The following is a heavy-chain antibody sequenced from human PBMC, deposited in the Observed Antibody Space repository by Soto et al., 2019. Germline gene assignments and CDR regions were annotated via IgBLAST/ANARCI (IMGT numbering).Heavy chain of an antibody. CDR3: ARVSHSYGSQSLDY. CDR2: IYYSGST. V-gene: IGHV4-30-4*01. CDR1: GGSISSGDYY. D-gene: IGHD5-18*01. Sequence: SETLSLTCTVSGGSISSGDYYWSWIRQPPGKGLEWIGYIYYSGSTYYNPSLKSRVTISVDTSKNQFSLKLSSVTAADTAVYYCARVSHSYGSQSLDYWGQGTLVTVSS. J-gene: IGHJ4*02.